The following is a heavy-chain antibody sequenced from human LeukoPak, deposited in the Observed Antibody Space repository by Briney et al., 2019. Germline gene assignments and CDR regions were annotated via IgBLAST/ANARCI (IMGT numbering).Heavy chain of an antibody. V-gene: IGHV4-39*07. CDR3: ARSLPTYYYDSSGYYFGY. Sequence: SETLSLTCTVSGGSVSSSSYYWGWTRRPPGKGLEWIGSIYYSGSTYYNPSLKSRVTISVDTSKNQFSLKLSSVTAADTAVYYCARSLPTYYYDSSGYYFGYWGQGTLVTVSS. CDR1: GGSVSSSSYY. CDR2: IYYSGST. D-gene: IGHD3-22*01. J-gene: IGHJ4*02.